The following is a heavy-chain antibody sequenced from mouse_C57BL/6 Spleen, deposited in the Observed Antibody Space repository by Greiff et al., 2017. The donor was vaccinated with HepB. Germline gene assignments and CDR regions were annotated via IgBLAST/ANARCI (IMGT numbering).Heavy chain of an antibody. CDR1: GYTFTSYW. CDR2: IHPSDSDT. J-gene: IGHJ1*03. D-gene: IGHD1-1*01. CDR3: AMGGYYYGSSWYFDV. V-gene: IGHV1-74*01. Sequence: VQLQQPGAELVKPGASVKVSCKASGYTFTSYWMHWVKQRPGQGLEWIGRIHPSDSDTNYNQKFKGKVTLTVDKSSSTAYMQLSSLTSEDSAVDYCAMGGYYYGSSWYFDVWGTGTTVTVSS.